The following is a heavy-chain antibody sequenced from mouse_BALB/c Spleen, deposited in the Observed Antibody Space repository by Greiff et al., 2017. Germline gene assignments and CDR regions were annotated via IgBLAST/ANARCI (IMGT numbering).Heavy chain of an antibody. Sequence: VKLVESGPGLVAPSQSLSITCTVSGFSLTDYGVSWIRQPPGKGLEWLGVIWGGGSTYYNSALKSRLSISKDNSKSQVFLKMNSLQTDDTAMYYCAKHNYGSHYYAMDYWGQGTSVTVSS. CDR1: GFSLTDYG. J-gene: IGHJ4*01. CDR2: IWGGGST. D-gene: IGHD1-1*01. V-gene: IGHV2-6-5*01. CDR3: AKHNYGSHYYAMDY.